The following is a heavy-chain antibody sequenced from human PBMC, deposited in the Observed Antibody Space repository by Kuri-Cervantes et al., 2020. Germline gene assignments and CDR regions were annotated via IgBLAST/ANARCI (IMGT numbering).Heavy chain of an antibody. CDR2: INHSGST. CDR3: ARWCLGYCSGGRAFDI. CDR1: GGSFSGYY. V-gene: IGHV4-34*01. Sequence: GSLRLSCAVYGGSFSGYYWSWIRQPPGKGLEWIGEINHSGSTNYNPSLKSRVTISVDTSKNQFSLKLSSVTAADTAVYYCARWCLGYCSGGRAFDIWGQGTMVTVSS. D-gene: IGHD2-15*01. J-gene: IGHJ3*02.